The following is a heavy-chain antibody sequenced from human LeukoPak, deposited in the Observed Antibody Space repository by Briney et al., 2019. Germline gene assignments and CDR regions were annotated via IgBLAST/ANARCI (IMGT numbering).Heavy chain of an antibody. J-gene: IGHJ4*02. CDR1: GYTFTSYG. Sequence: ASVKVSCKASGYTFTSYGISWVRQAPGQGLEWMGWISAYNGNTNYAQKLQGRVTVTTDTSTSTAYMELRSPRSDDTAVYYCATLYDSSGYYDPYFDYWGQGTLVTVSS. V-gene: IGHV1-18*01. CDR3: ATLYDSSGYYDPYFDY. D-gene: IGHD3-22*01. CDR2: ISAYNGNT.